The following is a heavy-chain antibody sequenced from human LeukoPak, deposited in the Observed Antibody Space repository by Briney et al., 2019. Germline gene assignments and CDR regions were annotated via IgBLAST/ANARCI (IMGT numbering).Heavy chain of an antibody. CDR2: ISGNGGST. CDR1: GFTFSSYA. D-gene: IGHD2-2*01. CDR3: AIRRDCSSTTCLHYFDY. V-gene: IGHV3-23*01. J-gene: IGHJ4*02. Sequence: PGGSLRLSCASSGFTFSSYAMSWVRQAPGKGLEWDSAISGNGGSTYYADSVKARFTISRDNSKNTLYLQMNSLRAEDTAVYYCAIRRDCSSTTCLHYFDYCGQGTLVTVSS.